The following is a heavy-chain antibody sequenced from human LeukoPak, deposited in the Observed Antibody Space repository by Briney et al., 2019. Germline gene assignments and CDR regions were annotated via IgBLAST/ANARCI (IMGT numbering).Heavy chain of an antibody. CDR3: ARGRGTTMVRGIITNYFDL. CDR2: IDPNSGGT. Sequence: ASVKVSCKASGYTFTAHYIHWVRQAPGQGLEWMGWIDPNSGGTNYVQKFQGSVTMTGDASIATAFMELGRLRSDDTATYYCARGRGTTMVRGIITNYFDLWGRGSLVTVSS. J-gene: IGHJ2*01. D-gene: IGHD3-10*01. CDR1: GYTFTAHY. V-gene: IGHV1-2*02.